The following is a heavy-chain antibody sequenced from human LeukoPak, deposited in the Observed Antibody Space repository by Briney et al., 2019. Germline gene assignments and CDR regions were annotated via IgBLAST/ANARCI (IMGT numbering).Heavy chain of an antibody. CDR3: ARDLSGIAGYTYGRGIDY. J-gene: IGHJ4*02. D-gene: IGHD5-18*01. CDR1: GFTFSRYW. CDR2: IKKDGSEK. Sequence: GGSLRLSCAGSGFTFSRYWMNWVRQAPGKGLEWVANIKKDGSEKYYVDAVKGRFAISRDNAKTSLYLQMNSLRAEDTAVYYCARDLSGIAGYTYGRGIDYWGQGTLVTVSS. V-gene: IGHV3-7*01.